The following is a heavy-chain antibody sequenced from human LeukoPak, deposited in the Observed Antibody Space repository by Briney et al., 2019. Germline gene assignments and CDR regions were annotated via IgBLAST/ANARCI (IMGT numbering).Heavy chain of an antibody. Sequence: KPSETLSLTCAVYGGSFSGYYWSWIRQPPGKGLEWIGEINHSGSTNYNPSLKSRVTIPVDTSKNQFSLKLSSVTAADTAVYYCARRIRYSSGWSYFDYWGQGTLVTVSS. D-gene: IGHD6-19*01. CDR3: ARRIRYSSGWSYFDY. V-gene: IGHV4-34*01. J-gene: IGHJ4*02. CDR1: GGSFSGYY. CDR2: INHSGST.